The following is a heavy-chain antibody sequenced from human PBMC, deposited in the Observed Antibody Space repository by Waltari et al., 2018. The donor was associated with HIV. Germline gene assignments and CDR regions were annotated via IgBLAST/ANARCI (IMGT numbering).Heavy chain of an antibody. Sequence: EVQLLESGGDLVQRGGSLRLSCAASGFTFNNYGMNWVRQAPGKGLEWVSSITNSGSITHYADSGKGRFTISRDNSKNTVFLQMNNLRGEDTAIYYCAKGLMVGLVGDAFDFWGQGTTVTVSS. CDR3: AKGLMVGLVGDAFDF. CDR2: ITNSGSIT. D-gene: IGHD2-15*01. J-gene: IGHJ3*01. V-gene: IGHV3-23*01. CDR1: GFTFNNYG.